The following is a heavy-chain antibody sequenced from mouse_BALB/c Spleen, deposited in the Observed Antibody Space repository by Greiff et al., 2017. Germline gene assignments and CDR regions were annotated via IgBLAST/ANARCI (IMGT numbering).Heavy chain of an antibody. CDR3: ARSGGNYVRFAY. D-gene: IGHD2-1*01. J-gene: IGHJ3*01. Sequence: EVKVVESGGGLVQPGGSRKLSCAASGFTFSSFGMHWVRQAPEKGLEWVAYISSGSSTIYYADTVKGRFTISRDNPKNTLFLQMTSLRSEDTAMYYCARSGGNYVRFAYWGQGTLVTVPA. CDR1: GFTFSSFG. CDR2: ISSGSSTI. V-gene: IGHV5-17*02.